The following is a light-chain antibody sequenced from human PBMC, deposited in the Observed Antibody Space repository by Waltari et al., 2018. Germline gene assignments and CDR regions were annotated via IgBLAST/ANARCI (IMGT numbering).Light chain of an antibody. Sequence: QSALTQPRSVSGSPGQSVTIPCTGTSSDVGGYHYVYWYQQHPGKAPKLIIYDVFERPSGVPDRFSGSKSGNTASLTVSGLQAEDEAEYYCCSYAGSYTFVFGTGTKVTVL. CDR1: SSDVGGYHY. CDR2: DVF. J-gene: IGLJ1*01. V-gene: IGLV2-11*01. CDR3: CSYAGSYTFV.